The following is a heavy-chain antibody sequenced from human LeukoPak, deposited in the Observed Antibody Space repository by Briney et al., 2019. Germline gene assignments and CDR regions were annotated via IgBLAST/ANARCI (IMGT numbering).Heavy chain of an antibody. D-gene: IGHD6-25*01. J-gene: IGHJ4*02. CDR1: GGSISSSIYY. CDR2: IYYSGST. Sequence: SETLSLTCTVSGGSISSSIYYWGWIRQSPGKGLEWIGSIYYSGSTYYNPSLKSRVTLSVDTSKNQFSLRLRSVTAADTAVYYCARGTLAAAGPSFDYWGQGALITVSS. CDR3: ARGTLAAAGPSFDY. V-gene: IGHV4-39*07.